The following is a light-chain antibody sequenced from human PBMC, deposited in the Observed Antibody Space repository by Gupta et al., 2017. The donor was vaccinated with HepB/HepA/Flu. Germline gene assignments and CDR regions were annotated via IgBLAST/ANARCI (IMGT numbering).Light chain of an antibody. CDR1: SSDVGAYNS. J-gene: IGLJ2*01. CDR3: SSYTRSSTLVI. V-gene: IGLV2-14*03. Sequence: QSALTQPAPVSGVPGPSVTHPLTWTSSDVGAYNSVSWYQQHPGKAPKLMISDVSNRPSGVSNRFSGSKSGNTASLTISGLQAEDEADYYCSSYTRSSTLVIFGGGTKLTVL. CDR2: DVS.